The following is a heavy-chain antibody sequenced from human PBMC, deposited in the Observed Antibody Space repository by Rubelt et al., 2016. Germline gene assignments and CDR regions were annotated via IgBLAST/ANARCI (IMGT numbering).Heavy chain of an antibody. Sequence: EVQLVQSGAEVKKTGESLRISCKGSGYSFTRYWISWVRQMHGKGLEWMGRIDPSDSYTNYSPSFQGHVTISADKSISPAYLQWSSLKASDTAMYYCARRFGGSGYSYFDYWGQGTLVTVSS. J-gene: IGHJ4*02. CDR2: IDPSDSYT. V-gene: IGHV5-10-1*01. D-gene: IGHD3-3*01. CDR1: GYSFTRYW. CDR3: ARRFGGSGYSYFDY.